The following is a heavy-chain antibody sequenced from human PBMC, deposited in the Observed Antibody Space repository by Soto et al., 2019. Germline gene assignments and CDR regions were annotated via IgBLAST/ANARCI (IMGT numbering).Heavy chain of an antibody. CDR1: GGSFSGYY. CDR2: INHSGST. Sequence: SETLSLTCAVYGGSFSGYYWSWIRQPPGKGLEWIGEINHSGSTNYNPSLKSRVTISVDTSKNQFSLKLSSVTAADTAVYYCARSPEGYDFWSGYSNWFDPWGQGTLVTVSS. D-gene: IGHD3-3*01. V-gene: IGHV4-34*01. CDR3: ARSPEGYDFWSGYSNWFDP. J-gene: IGHJ5*02.